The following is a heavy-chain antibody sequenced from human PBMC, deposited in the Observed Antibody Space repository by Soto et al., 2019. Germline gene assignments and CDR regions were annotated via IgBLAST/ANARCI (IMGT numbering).Heavy chain of an antibody. J-gene: IGHJ6*02. CDR2: IDDDGSST. D-gene: IGHD1-7*01. V-gene: IGHV3-74*01. Sequence: GRSLGLSCASSVFDFSTHWMHWVRQAPGKGLEWVSRIDDDGSSTRYADSVKGRFTISRDNAKNIVYLEMTSLRTEDTAVYFCARRLELPLGASLYYYGMDVWGQGTTVTSP. CDR3: ARRLELPLGASLYYYGMDV. CDR1: VFDFSTHW.